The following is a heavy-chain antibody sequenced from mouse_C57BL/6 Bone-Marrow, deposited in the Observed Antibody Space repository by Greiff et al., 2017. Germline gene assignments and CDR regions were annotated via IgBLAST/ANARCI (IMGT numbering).Heavy chain of an antibody. J-gene: IGHJ2*01. V-gene: IGHV1-64*01. CDR1: GYTFTSYW. CDR3: ARWIYYDYDVDY. D-gene: IGHD2-4*01. CDR2: IHPNSGST. Sequence: QVQLQQPGAELVKPGASVKLSCKASGYTFTSYWMHWVKQRPGQGLEWIGMIHPNSGSTNYNEKFKSKATLTVDKSSSTAYMPLSSLTSEDSAVYYCARWIYYDYDVDYWGQGTTLTVSS.